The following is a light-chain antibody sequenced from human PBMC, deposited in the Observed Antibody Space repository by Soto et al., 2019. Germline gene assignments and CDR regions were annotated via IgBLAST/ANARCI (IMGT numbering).Light chain of an antibody. CDR1: QGISSA. CDR2: DAS. J-gene: IGKJ2*01. CDR3: QQFNSYPQYT. V-gene: IGKV1-13*02. Sequence: AIQLTQSPSSLSASVGDRVTITCRASQGISSALAWYQQKPGKAPKLLIYDASSLKSGVPSRFSGSGSGTDFTLTISSLQPEDFATYYCQQFNSYPQYTFGQGTKLEIK.